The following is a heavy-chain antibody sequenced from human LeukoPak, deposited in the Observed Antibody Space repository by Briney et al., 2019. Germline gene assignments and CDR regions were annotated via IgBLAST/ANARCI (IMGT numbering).Heavy chain of an antibody. CDR1: GGTFGSYA. Sequence: GASVKVSCKASGGTFGSYAISWVRQAPGQGLEWMGGIIPIFGTANYAQKFQGRVSITADESTSTAYMELSSLRSEDTAVYYCARGGAGYCSSTSCYKVFDYWGQGTLVTVSS. D-gene: IGHD2-2*02. CDR3: ARGGAGYCSSTSCYKVFDY. J-gene: IGHJ4*02. V-gene: IGHV1-69*13. CDR2: IIPIFGTA.